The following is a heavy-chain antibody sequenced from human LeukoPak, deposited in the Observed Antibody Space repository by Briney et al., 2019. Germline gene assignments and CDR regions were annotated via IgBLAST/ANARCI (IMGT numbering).Heavy chain of an antibody. J-gene: IGHJ4*02. CDR2: ISGHSSYI. D-gene: IGHD6-25*01. CDR3: TRDVESERSF. CDR1: GFDFDSYT. V-gene: IGHV3-21*01. Sequence: KSGESLRLSCAASGFDFDSYTMNWVSQFPGKGLEWVSSISGHSSYIYYADSVKGRFTISRDNAKNSLYLQMNSLGAEDTAVYYCTRDVESERSFWGQGTLVTVSS.